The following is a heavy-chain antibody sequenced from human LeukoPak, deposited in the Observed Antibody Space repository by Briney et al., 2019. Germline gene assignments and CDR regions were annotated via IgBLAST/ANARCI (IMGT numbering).Heavy chain of an antibody. J-gene: IGHJ5*02. CDR1: GGTFSSYA. CDR3: ARPTVAGRRDWFDP. V-gene: IGHV1-69*06. D-gene: IGHD6-19*01. Sequence: SVKVSCKASGGTFSSYAISWVRQAPGQGLEWMGGIIPIFGTANYAQKFQGRVTITADKSTSTAYMELSSLRSEDTAVYYCARPTVAGRRDWFDPWGQGTLVTVSS. CDR2: IIPIFGTA.